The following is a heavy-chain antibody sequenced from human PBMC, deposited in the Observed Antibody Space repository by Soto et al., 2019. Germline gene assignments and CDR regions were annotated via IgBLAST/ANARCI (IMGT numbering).Heavy chain of an antibody. Sequence: VSGPTLVNPTQTLTLTCTFSGFSLSTSGVGVGWIRQPPGKALEWLALIYWNDDKRYSPSLKSRLAITKDTSKNQVVLTLTNVDPVDTGTYYCANSGRYNWNYDYWGQGFPVTVSS. CDR3: ANSGRYNWNYDY. J-gene: IGHJ4*02. CDR1: GFSLSTSGVG. CDR2: IYWNDDK. D-gene: IGHD1-7*01. V-gene: IGHV2-5*01.